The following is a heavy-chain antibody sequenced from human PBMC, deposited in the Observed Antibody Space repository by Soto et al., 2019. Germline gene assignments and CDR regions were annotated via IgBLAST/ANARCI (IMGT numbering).Heavy chain of an antibody. CDR2: ISGSGGST. CDR1: GFTFSSDA. CDR3: AKEIFPDIVVVVAAIN. Sequence: HPGGSLRLSCAASGFTFSSDAMSWVRQAPGKGLEWVSAISGSGGSTYYADSVKGRFTISRDNSKNTLYLQMNSLRAEDTAVYYCAKEIFPDIVVVVAAINWGQGTLVTVSS. V-gene: IGHV3-23*01. D-gene: IGHD2-15*01. J-gene: IGHJ4*02.